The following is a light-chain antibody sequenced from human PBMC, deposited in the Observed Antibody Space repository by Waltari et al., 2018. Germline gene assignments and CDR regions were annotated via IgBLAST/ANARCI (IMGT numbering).Light chain of an antibody. CDR3: QQYYSYPLT. CDR1: QTLSSS. Sequence: IQMTQSPSSLSASVGDTVTITCRASQTLSSSLAWYQQKPGKAPQLLIYSASSLQSGGPSRFSGSESGTDFTLTISSLQSEDIGSYYCQQYYSYPLTFGGGTKVEIK. CDR2: SAS. J-gene: IGKJ4*01. V-gene: IGKV1-6*01.